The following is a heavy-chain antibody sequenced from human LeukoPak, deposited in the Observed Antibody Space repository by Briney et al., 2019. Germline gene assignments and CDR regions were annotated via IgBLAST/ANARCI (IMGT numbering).Heavy chain of an antibody. Sequence: PGGSLRLSCAASGFTFSRYGMHWVRQAPGKGLEWVAFIWYDGNDKYYADSVKGRFTISRDSSKNTLYLQMNSLSAEETAGYYCAKDPLQYGSGSYYFDCWGQGTLVTVSS. J-gene: IGHJ4*02. CDR2: IWYDGNDK. D-gene: IGHD3-10*01. CDR1: GFTFSRYG. V-gene: IGHV3-30*02. CDR3: AKDPLQYGSGSYYFDC.